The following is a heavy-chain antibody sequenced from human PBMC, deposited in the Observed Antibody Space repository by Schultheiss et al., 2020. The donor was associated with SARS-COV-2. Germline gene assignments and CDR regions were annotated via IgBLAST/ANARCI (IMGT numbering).Heavy chain of an antibody. D-gene: IGHD2-15*01. J-gene: IGHJ5*02. CDR3: ARERAATLAGSFDP. CDR1: GFTFSSYE. CDR2: ISDSGGA. V-gene: IGHV3-48*03. Sequence: GGSLRLSCAASGFTFSSYEMNWVRQAPGKGLEWVSAISDSGGAYYADSVQGRFTISRDNAKNTLYLQMNSLRAEDTAVYYCARERAATLAGSFDPWGQGTLVTVSS.